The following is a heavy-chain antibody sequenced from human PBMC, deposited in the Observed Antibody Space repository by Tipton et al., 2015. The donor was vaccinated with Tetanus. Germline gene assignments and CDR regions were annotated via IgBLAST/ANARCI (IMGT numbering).Heavy chain of an antibody. J-gene: IGHJ3*02. CDR2: IYYSGST. Sequence: TLSLTCTVSGGSTRDFYWSWIRQPAGERLEWIGRIYYSGSTIYNPSLKSRVAISVDTSKNQFSLKLSSVTAADTAVYYCARTWGVWVTSIDAFDIWGQGTKVAVSS. D-gene: IGHD3-16*01. CDR1: GGSTRDFY. V-gene: IGHV4-59*05. CDR3: ARTWGVWVTSIDAFDI.